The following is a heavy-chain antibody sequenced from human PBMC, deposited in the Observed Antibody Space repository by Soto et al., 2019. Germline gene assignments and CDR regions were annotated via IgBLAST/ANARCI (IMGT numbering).Heavy chain of an antibody. V-gene: IGHV4-39*01. D-gene: IGHD6-6*01. Sequence: SETLSLTCTVFGDSITSSNYYWAWIRQPPGKGLEWIGSVDYSGSKYYNPAVKSRLTFSMDTSKNQFSLALTSVTAADTAVYYCAAYGSSSHEEDYWRQGTLVTVSS. J-gene: IGHJ4*01. CDR3: AAYGSSSHEEDY. CDR2: VDYSGSK. CDR1: GDSITSSNYY.